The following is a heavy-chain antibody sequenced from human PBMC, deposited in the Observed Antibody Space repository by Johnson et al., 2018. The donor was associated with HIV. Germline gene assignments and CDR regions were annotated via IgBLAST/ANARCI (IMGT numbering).Heavy chain of an antibody. D-gene: IGHD5/OR15-5a*01. V-gene: IGHV3-30*04. J-gene: IGHJ3*02. Sequence: QVQLVESGGGVVQPGRSLRLSCAASRFTFSSYAMHWVRQAPGKGLEWVAVISYDASEKYCTDSVKGRFTISRDSSTNTLYLQMNRLRAEDTAVYYCARESGRKKDNEDACVFHAFDIWGQGTMVTVSS. CDR1: RFTFSSYA. CDR2: ISYDASEK. CDR3: ARESGRKKDNEDACVFHAFDI.